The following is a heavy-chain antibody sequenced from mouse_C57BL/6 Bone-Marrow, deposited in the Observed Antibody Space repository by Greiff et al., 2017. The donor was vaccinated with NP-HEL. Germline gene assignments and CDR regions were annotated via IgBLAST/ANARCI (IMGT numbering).Heavy chain of an antibody. J-gene: IGHJ4*01. D-gene: IGHD2-4*01. V-gene: IGHV1-18*01. CDR2: INPNNGGT. CDR1: GYTFTDYS. Sequence: VQLQQSGPELAKPGASVKLSCKASGYTFTDYSMGWVKQSPGKSLEWIGDINPNNGGTIYNQKFKGKATLTVDKSSSTAYMELRSLTSEDTAVYFCARGYYYYDDYDNDKGGRGNSVSVSA. CDR3: ARGYYYYDDYDNDK.